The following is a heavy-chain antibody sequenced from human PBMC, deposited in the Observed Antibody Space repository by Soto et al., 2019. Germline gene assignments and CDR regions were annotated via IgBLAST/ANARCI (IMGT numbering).Heavy chain of an antibody. V-gene: IGHV1-69*02. Sequence: ASVKVSCKASGGTFSSYTISWVRQAPGQGLEWMGRIIPILGIANYAQKFQGRVTITADKSTSTAYMELSSLRSEDTAVYYCAREYNWNDVADYYYYMDVWGKGTTVTVSS. J-gene: IGHJ6*03. CDR3: AREYNWNDVADYYYYMDV. CDR1: GGTFSSYT. CDR2: IIPILGIA. D-gene: IGHD1-20*01.